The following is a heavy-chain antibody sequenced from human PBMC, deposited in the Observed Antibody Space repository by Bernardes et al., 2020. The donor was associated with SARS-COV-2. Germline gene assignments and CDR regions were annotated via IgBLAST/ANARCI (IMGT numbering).Heavy chain of an antibody. V-gene: IGHV3-23*01. CDR2: VGGSGGNI. J-gene: IGHJ4*02. CDR1: GFIFTSYA. Sequence: GGSLRLLCAASGFIFTSYAMSWMRQGPGMGLEWVSTVGGSGGNIYYPDSVKGRFTISRDNSKNTLFLQMSSLRVEDTALYYCVTYYTNGLFYFDNWGRGTLVTVSS. D-gene: IGHD2-8*01. CDR3: VTYYTNGLFYFDN.